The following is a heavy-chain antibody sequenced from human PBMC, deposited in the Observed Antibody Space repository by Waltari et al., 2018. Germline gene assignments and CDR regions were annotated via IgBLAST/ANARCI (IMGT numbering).Heavy chain of an antibody. J-gene: IGHJ5*02. CDR1: GGSFSGSY. D-gene: IGHD6-13*01. CDR2: INHSGST. CDR3: ARGVGSSSWANWFDP. Sequence: QVQLQQWGAGLLKPSETLSLTCAVYGGSFSGSYWSWIRQPPGKGLEWIGEINHSGSTNYNPSLKSRVTISVDTSKNQFSLKLSSVTAADTAVYYCARGVGSSSWANWFDPWGQGTLVTVSS. V-gene: IGHV4-34*01.